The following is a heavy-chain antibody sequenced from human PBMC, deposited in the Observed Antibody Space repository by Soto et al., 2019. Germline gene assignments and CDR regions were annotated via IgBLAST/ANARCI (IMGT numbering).Heavy chain of an antibody. D-gene: IGHD2-2*01. V-gene: IGHV3-23*01. Sequence: EVQLLDSGGGLVQPGGSLRLSCAASGFTFSNYALSWVRHAPGKGLAWVSTISGNGGSTYYAYSVKGRFTISRDNSKNMLFLQINSLRDEDSAVYYCAKRPASIITFDYWGQGTPVTVSS. J-gene: IGHJ4*02. CDR1: GFTFSNYA. CDR2: ISGNGGST. CDR3: AKRPASIITFDY.